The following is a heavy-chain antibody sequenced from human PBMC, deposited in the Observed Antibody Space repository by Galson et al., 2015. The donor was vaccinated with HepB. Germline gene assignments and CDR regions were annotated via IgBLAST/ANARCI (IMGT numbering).Heavy chain of an antibody. D-gene: IGHD2-15*01. CDR2: INHSGST. CDR1: GGSFSAYY. Sequence: SETLSLTCVVYGGSFSAYYWSWIRQPPGKGLEWIGEINHSGSTNYNPSLKSRVTISVDTSKNQFSLKLRSVTAADTALYFCATTTRSGGSLEAFDIWGQGTMVTVSS. J-gene: IGHJ3*02. CDR3: ATTTRSGGSLEAFDI. V-gene: IGHV4-34*01.